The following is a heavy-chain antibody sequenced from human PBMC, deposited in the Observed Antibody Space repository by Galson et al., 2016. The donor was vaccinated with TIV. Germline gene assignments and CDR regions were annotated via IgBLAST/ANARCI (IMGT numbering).Heavy chain of an antibody. J-gene: IGHJ4*02. CDR3: AKAIANYQLLPAGYSDY. V-gene: IGHV3-30*02. CDR2: IRHDGSNK. CDR1: GFHFKIFG. Sequence: LRLSCAASGFHFKIFGMHWVRQAPGKGLEWVTFIRHDGSNKFYANSVTGRFTISRDNAKNTVYLQMSSLRPDDTGTYYCAKAIANYQLLPAGYSDYWGQGTLVIVSS. D-gene: IGHD4/OR15-4a*01.